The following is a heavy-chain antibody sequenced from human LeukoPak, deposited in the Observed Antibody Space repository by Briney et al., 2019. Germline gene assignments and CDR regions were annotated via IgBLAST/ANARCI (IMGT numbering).Heavy chain of an antibody. J-gene: IGHJ3*02. CDR3: ARQGPRGGSSFNAFDI. CDR1: GGSIISYY. Sequence: SETLSLTCTVSGGSIISYYWSWIRQPPGKGLEWIGYIYYSGSTNYNPSLKSRVTISVDTSKNQFSLKLSSVTAADTAVYYCARQGPRGGSSFNAFDIWGQGTMVTVSS. CDR2: IYYSGST. V-gene: IGHV4-59*08. D-gene: IGHD2-15*01.